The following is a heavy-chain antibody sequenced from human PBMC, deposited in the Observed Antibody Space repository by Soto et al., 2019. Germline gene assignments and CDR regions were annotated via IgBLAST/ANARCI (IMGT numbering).Heavy chain of an antibody. V-gene: IGHV4-30-4*08. CDR2: IYYTGST. J-gene: IGHJ6*02. CDR3: ATLGMKLDLYYFGMDV. Sequence: SETLSLTCTVSGGSISNDDYYWSWIRQHPGKGLECIGYIYYTGSTYYNPSLKSRVTMSVDTSKNQFSLKLSSVTAADTAVYYCATLGMKLDLYYFGMDVWGQGTTVTVSS. D-gene: IGHD3-3*01. CDR1: GGSISNDDYY.